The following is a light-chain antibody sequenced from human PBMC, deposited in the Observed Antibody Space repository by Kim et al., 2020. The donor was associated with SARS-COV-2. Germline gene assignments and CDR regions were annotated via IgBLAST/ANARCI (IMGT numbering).Light chain of an antibody. V-gene: IGLV1-51*01. CDR1: SSNIGNNY. Sequence: VLTQPPSVSAAPGQKVTISCSGSSSNIGNNYVSWYQQLPGTAPKLLIYDNNKRPSGIPDRFSGSKSGTSATLGITGLQTGDEADYYCGTWDSSLSAVFGGGTQLTVL. CDR2: DNN. CDR3: GTWDSSLSAV. J-gene: IGLJ3*02.